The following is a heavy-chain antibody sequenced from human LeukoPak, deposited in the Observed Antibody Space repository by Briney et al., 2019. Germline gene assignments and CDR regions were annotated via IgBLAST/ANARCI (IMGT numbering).Heavy chain of an antibody. V-gene: IGHV4-39*01. J-gene: IGHJ4*02. Sequence: SETLSLTCNVPGDYITTTNYYWAWMRHPPGKELERTASVFYTGTTSYTPSLKSRVIISRDTSRKQISLRLSSVTATDTAIYYCARRSRLYKHEATGYHDSWGQGTLVTVSS. CDR1: GDYITTTNYY. CDR3: ARRSRLYKHEATGYHDS. CDR2: VFYTGTT. D-gene: IGHD3-9*01.